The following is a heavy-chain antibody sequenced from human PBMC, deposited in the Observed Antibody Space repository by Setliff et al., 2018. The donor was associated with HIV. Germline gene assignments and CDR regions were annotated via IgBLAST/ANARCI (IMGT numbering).Heavy chain of an antibody. CDR2: IYHTGSS. CDR1: GFSISSRYY. Sequence: ETLSLTCDVSGFSISSRYYWGWIRQSPGKGLEWIGNIYHTGSSYYNPSLNDRATISLDTSKNQFSLRLNSVTAADTAVYYCASDISPDDGYNRLHYFDYWGQGTLVTVSS. D-gene: IGHD5-12*01. V-gene: IGHV4-38-2*01. CDR3: ASDISPDDGYNRLHYFDY. J-gene: IGHJ4*02.